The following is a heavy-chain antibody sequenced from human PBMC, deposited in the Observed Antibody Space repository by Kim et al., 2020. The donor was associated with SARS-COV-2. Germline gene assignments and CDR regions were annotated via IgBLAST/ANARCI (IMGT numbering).Heavy chain of an antibody. Sequence: SETLSLTCAVYGGSFSGYYWIWIRQSPGKGLEWIGEINHSGGTNYNPSLKSRVTMSADTSKNQVSLKLTSVTAADTAVDYCTRGGWHYSGSGSYVNYWGQGTLVTVSS. J-gene: IGHJ4*02. D-gene: IGHD3-10*01. CDR3: TRGGWHYSGSGSYVNY. CDR2: INHSGGT. CDR1: GGSFSGYY. V-gene: IGHV4-34*01.